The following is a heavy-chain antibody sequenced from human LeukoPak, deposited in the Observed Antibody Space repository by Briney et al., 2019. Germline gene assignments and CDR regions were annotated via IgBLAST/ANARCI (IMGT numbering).Heavy chain of an antibody. D-gene: IGHD1-26*01. CDR3: ASALVGATSPFFDY. CDR2: IYYSGST. J-gene: IGHJ4*02. CDR1: GGSISSGDYY. Sequence: NPSETLSLTCTVSGGSISSGDYYWSWIRQPPGKGLEWIGYIYYSGSTYYNPSLKSRVTISVDTSKNQFSLKLSSVTAADTAVYYCASALVGATSPFFDYWGQGTLVTVSS. V-gene: IGHV4-30-4*01.